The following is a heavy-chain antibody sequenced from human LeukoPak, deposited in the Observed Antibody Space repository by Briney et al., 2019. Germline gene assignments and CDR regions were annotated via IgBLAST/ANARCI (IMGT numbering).Heavy chain of an antibody. J-gene: IGHJ4*02. CDR1: GGSISSSSHY. V-gene: IGHV4-39*01. Sequence: SETLSLTCTVSGGSISSSSHYWGWVRQPPGKGPECIGFIYYTESTYSNPSLKSRVALSIDRTKNQFSLKLSSVTAADTAVYYCARSSYYDTSGYYDYWGQGALVTVSS. CDR3: ARSSYYDTSGYYDY. D-gene: IGHD3-22*01. CDR2: IYYTEST.